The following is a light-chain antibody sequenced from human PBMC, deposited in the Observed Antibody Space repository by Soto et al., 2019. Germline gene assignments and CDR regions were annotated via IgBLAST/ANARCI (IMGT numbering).Light chain of an antibody. V-gene: IGLV2-8*01. CDR3: SSYAGNNNRYV. Sequence: QSALTQPPSASGSPGQSVTISCTGTSSDVGGYNFVSWYQQHPGKAPILLIYEVTKRPSGVPDRFSGSKSGNTASLAVSGLQADDEADYYCSSYAGNNNRYVFGTGTKLTVL. J-gene: IGLJ1*01. CDR1: SSDVGGYNF. CDR2: EVT.